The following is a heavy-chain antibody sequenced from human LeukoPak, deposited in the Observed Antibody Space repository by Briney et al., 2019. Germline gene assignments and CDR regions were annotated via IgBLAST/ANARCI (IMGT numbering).Heavy chain of an antibody. D-gene: IGHD1-26*01. CDR1: GYTFTGYY. CDR3: ARRYYSGSYHYYYYYMDV. V-gene: IGHV1-2*02. Sequence: GASVKVSCKASGYTFTGYYMHWVRQTPGQGLEWMGWINPNSGGTNYAQKFQGRVTMTRDTSISTAYMELSRLRSDDTAVYYCARRYYSGSYHYYYYYMDVWGKGTTVTISS. CDR2: INPNSGGT. J-gene: IGHJ6*03.